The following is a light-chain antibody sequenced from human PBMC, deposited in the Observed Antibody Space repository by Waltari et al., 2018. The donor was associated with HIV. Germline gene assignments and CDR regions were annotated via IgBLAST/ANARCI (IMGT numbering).Light chain of an antibody. CDR3: SSFAGSRTHVV. V-gene: IGLV2-8*01. CDR2: DVK. J-gene: IGLJ2*01. Sequence: QSALTQPPSASGSPGQSVTISCTGTSSDVGGYNYVSWYQHHPAIAPNPMSYDVKTRPSGAPHRFSGSKSGNTASLTVSGLQAEDEAEYYCSSFAGSRTHVVLGGGTKLTVL. CDR1: SSDVGGYNY.